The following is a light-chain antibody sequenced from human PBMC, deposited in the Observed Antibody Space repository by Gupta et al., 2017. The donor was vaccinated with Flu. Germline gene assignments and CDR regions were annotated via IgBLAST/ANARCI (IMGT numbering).Light chain of an antibody. J-gene: IGKJ1*01. CDR3: QQNYNPPLT. V-gene: IGKV1-33*01. Sequence: PSSLSASVGDRVTIVCRASQDIRTYLNWYQQKVGEAPKLLIYDASNLEKGVPSRFSGSGSGTDFTLTISSLQPEDIATYYCQQNYNPPLTFGQGTKVEI. CDR2: DAS. CDR1: QDIRTY.